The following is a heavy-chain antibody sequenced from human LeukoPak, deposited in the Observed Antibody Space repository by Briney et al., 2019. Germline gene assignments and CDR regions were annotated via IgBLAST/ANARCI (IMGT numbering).Heavy chain of an antibody. D-gene: IGHD5-12*01. CDR3: ARASIVAGNSNVFDI. J-gene: IGHJ3*02. V-gene: IGHV5-51*01. CDR2: IYPGDSDT. Sequence: GESLKISCKASAYRFSDYWLGWVRQMPGKGLEWMGLIYPGDSDTRYSPSFQGQVTISADKSISTAYLQWGSLKASDTAMYYCARASIVAGNSNVFDIWGQGTMVTVSS. CDR1: AYRFSDYW.